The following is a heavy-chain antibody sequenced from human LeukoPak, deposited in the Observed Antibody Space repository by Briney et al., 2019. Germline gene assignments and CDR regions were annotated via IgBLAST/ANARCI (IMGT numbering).Heavy chain of an antibody. D-gene: IGHD1-26*01. Sequence: SVKVSCKASGGTFSSYAISWVRQAPGQGLEWMGGIIPIFGAANYAQKFQGRVTITTDESTSTAYMELSSLRSEDTAVYYCARDLDIVGATEGGGLDYWGQGTLVTVSS. CDR1: GGTFSSYA. CDR3: ARDLDIVGATEGGGLDY. J-gene: IGHJ4*02. V-gene: IGHV1-69*05. CDR2: IIPIFGAA.